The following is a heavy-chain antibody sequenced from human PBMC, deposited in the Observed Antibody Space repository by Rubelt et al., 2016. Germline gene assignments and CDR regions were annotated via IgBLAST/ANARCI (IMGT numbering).Heavy chain of an antibody. CDR2: IWYDGSNK. CDR3: ARRGPSGPHDAFDI. Sequence: GGGVVQPGRSLRLSCAASGFTFSSYGMHWVRQAPGKGLEWVAVIWYDGSNKYYGDSGKGRFTISRDNSKNTVYLQMNSLRAEDTAVYYCARRGPSGPHDAFDIWGQGTMVTVSS. J-gene: IGHJ3*02. CDR1: GFTFSSYG. V-gene: IGHV3-33*01.